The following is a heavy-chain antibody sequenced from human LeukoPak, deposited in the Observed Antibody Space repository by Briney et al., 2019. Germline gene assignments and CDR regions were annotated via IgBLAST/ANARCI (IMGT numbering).Heavy chain of an antibody. D-gene: IGHD3-10*01. Sequence: AGGSLRLSCAASGITFRSYAMSWVRQAPGEGLEWVSVISSSGGTTYYADTVKGRFTISRDNSKNTLYLQMNSLRAEDTAVYYCAKVSIAGSYYWEDYWGQGTLVTVSS. CDR1: GITFRSYA. CDR3: AKVSIAGSYYWEDY. V-gene: IGHV3-23*01. J-gene: IGHJ4*02. CDR2: ISSSGGTT.